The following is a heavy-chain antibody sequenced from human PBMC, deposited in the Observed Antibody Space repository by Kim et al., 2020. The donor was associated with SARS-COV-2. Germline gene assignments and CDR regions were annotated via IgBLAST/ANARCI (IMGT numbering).Heavy chain of an antibody. D-gene: IGHD1-26*01. CDR3: AKDFLGSD. Sequence: GGSLRLSCAASGFTFSSYGMHWVRQAPGKGLEWVAVISYDGSNKYYADSVKGRFTISRDNSKNTLYLQMNSLRAEDTAVYYCAKDFLGSDWGQGTLVTVSS. J-gene: IGHJ4*02. CDR1: GFTFSSYG. CDR2: ISYDGSNK. V-gene: IGHV3-30*18.